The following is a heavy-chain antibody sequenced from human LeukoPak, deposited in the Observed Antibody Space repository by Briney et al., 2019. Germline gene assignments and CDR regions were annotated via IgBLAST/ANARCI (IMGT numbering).Heavy chain of an antibody. CDR2: IIPIFGTA. CDR1: GGTFSSYA. Sequence: SVKVSCKASGGTFSSYAISWVRQAPGQGLEWMGGIIPIFGTANYAQKFQGRVTITTDESTSTAYMELSSLRSEDTAVYYCARVGSGSYPYYYYMGVWGKGTTVTVSS. CDR3: ARVGSGSYPYYYYMGV. J-gene: IGHJ6*03. D-gene: IGHD3-10*01. V-gene: IGHV1-69*05.